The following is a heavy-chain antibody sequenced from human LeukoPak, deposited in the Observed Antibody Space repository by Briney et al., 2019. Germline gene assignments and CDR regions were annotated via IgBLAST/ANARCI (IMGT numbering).Heavy chain of an antibody. J-gene: IGHJ5*02. CDR1: GGSISSYY. CDR2: IYYSGST. CDR3: ARASYDFWSGYRFAP. V-gene: IGHV4-59*01. Sequence: SETLSLTCTVSGGSISSYYWSSIRQPPGKGLEWIGYIYYSGSTNYNPSLKSRATISVHTSKNQFSLKLSSVTAADTAVYYCARASYDFWSGYRFAPWGQGTLVTVSS. D-gene: IGHD3-3*01.